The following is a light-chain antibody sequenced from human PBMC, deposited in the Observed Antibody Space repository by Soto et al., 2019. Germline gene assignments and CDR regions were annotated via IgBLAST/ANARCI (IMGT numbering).Light chain of an antibody. Sequence: EIVLTPSPGTLSLSPGERATLSCRASQSVSSTYLAWYQQKPGQAPGLLLYGASNRASGIPDRFAGSGSGTDFTLTISRLEPEDFAVYYCQQYGSSPTTFGGGTKVDIK. CDR3: QQYGSSPTT. J-gene: IGKJ4*01. V-gene: IGKV3-20*01. CDR2: GAS. CDR1: QSVSSTY.